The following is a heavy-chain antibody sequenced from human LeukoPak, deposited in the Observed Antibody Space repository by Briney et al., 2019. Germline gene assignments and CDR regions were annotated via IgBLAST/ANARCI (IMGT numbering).Heavy chain of an antibody. CDR3: ARYYGASFLF. Sequence: SETLSLTCTVSGVSISSSSYYWGWIRQPPGKGLEWIGSIYYSGSTYYNPSLKSRVTLSVDTSKNQFSLKLSSVTAADTSVYYCARYYGASFLFWGQGTLVTVSS. CDR2: IYYSGST. J-gene: IGHJ4*02. CDR1: GVSISSSSYY. D-gene: IGHD3-3*01. V-gene: IGHV4-39*01.